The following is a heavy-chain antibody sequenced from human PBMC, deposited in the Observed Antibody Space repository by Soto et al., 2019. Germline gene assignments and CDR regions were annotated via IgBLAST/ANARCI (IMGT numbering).Heavy chain of an antibody. CDR3: ARDGAHYGNPCDF. CDR1: GYTFVTYG. J-gene: IGHJ4*02. V-gene: IGHV1-69*13. D-gene: IGHD3-16*01. Sequence: SVKVSCKTSGYTFVTYGITWVRQVPGQGPEWMGRITPMSGRANYPQKFQDRVTITADASTRTAYMELSSLRSEDTAIYYCARDGAHYGNPCDFWGQGTLVTVSS. CDR2: ITPMSGRA.